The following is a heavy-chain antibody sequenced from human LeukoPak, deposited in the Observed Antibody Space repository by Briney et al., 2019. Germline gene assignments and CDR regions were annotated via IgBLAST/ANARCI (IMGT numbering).Heavy chain of an antibody. CDR3: ARRQRTITATTDWLNP. Sequence: GESLKISCGGSGYIFSSYYIVGGRQMPGKGLEWMGIICPDDSDTRYSPSFQGQVTISADKSISTAYLQWSSLKASDSAMYYCARRQRTITATTDWLNPWGQGTLVTVSS. D-gene: IGHD1-7*01. J-gene: IGHJ5*02. CDR1: GYIFSSYY. V-gene: IGHV5-51*01. CDR2: ICPDDSDT.